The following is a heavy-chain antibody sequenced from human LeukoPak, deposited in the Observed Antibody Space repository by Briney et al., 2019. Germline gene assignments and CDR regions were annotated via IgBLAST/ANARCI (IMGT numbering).Heavy chain of an antibody. Sequence: GGSLRLSCATSGFTFRDFAMDWVRQAPGKGLEFISAISTDGSSTYYANSVKDRFTISRDNAKKSLYLQMNSLKAEDTAVYYCARDAEVGTLFGVLSRYNWFDPWGQGALVTVSS. CDR1: GFTFRDFA. D-gene: IGHD3-3*01. CDR3: ARDAEVGTLFGVLSRYNWFDP. CDR2: ISTDGSST. V-gene: IGHV3-64*01. J-gene: IGHJ5*02.